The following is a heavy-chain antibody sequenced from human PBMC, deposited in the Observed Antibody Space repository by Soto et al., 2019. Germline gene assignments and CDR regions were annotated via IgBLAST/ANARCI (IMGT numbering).Heavy chain of an antibody. J-gene: IGHJ5*02. V-gene: IGHV4-59*01. CDR2: IYYSGST. CDR3: ARDNRLRGLTKYGWFDP. Sequence: PSETLSLTCTVSGGSISSYYWSWIRQPPGKGLEWIGYIYYSGSTNYNPSLKSRVTISVDTSKNQFSLKLSSVTAADTAVYYCARDNRLRGLTKYGWFDPWGQGTLVTVPS. CDR1: GGSISSYY. D-gene: IGHD3-10*01.